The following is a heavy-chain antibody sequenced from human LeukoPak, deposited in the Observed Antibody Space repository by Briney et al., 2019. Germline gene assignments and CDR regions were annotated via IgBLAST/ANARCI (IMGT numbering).Heavy chain of an antibody. Sequence: VRSLRLSCVASGFTFRVYGMYWVCEAPGEGLGWVAIIWHDGSNKYYGDSVTGRFNISRDNSKNTLYLEMNSLRAEDTAVYYCVKDRYGDLENWGQGTLVTVSS. D-gene: IGHD4-17*01. CDR1: GFTFRVYG. CDR2: IWHDGSNK. J-gene: IGHJ4*01. V-gene: IGHV3-33*03. CDR3: VKDRYGDLEN.